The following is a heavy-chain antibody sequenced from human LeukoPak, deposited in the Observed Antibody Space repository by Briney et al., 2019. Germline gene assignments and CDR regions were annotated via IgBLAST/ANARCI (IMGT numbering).Heavy chain of an antibody. CDR2: IYYSGST. J-gene: IGHJ4*02. V-gene: IGHV4-30-4*08. CDR1: GGSISSGDYY. CDR3: ARKERWLQLPFEY. Sequence: SQTLSLTCTVSGGSISSGDYYWSWIRQPPGKGLEWIGYIYYSGSTYYNPSLKSRVTISVDTSKNQFSLKLSSVTAADTAVYYCARKERWLQLPFEYWGQGTMVTVSS. D-gene: IGHD5-24*01.